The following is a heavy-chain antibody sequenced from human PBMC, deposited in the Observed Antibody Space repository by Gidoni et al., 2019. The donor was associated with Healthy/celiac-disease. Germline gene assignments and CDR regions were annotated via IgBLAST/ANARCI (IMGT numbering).Heavy chain of an antibody. CDR2: IYHSGST. CDR3: ARGREIQLWFQGFDY. Sequence: QVQLQESGPGLVKPSGTLSLTCAVSGGPISSSNWWSWVRQPPGKGLEWIGEIYHSGSTNYNPSLKSRFTISVDKSKNQFSLKLSSVTPADTAVYYCARGREIQLWFQGFDYWGQGTLVTVSS. CDR1: GGPISSSNW. V-gene: IGHV4-4*02. J-gene: IGHJ4*02. D-gene: IGHD5-18*01.